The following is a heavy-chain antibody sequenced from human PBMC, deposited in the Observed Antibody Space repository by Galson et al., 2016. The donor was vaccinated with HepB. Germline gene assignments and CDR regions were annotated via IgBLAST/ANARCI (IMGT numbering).Heavy chain of an antibody. J-gene: IGHJ4*02. CDR1: GFTFSRSW. D-gene: IGHD6-25*01. CDR2: IKEDASEK. Sequence: SLRLSCAASGFTFSRSWITWVRQVPGKGLEWVANIKEDASEKYYLDSVKGRFTVSRDNARSSAYLQMNSLKAEDTAIYYCATVRSDSNDYWGQGVLVTVSS. CDR3: ATVRSDSNDY. V-gene: IGHV3-7*03.